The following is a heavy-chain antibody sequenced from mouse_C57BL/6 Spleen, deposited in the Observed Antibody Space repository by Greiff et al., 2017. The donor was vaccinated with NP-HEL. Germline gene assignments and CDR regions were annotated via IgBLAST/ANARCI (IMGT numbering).Heavy chain of an antibody. D-gene: IGHD2-5*01. J-gene: IGHJ4*01. CDR2: IYPGSGST. Sequence: VQLQQPGAELVKPGASVKMSCKASGYTFTSYWITWVKQRPGQGLEWIGDIYPGSGSTNYNEKFKSKATLTVGTSSSTAYMQLSSLTSEDSAVYYCARDYSNYVGAMDYWGQGTSVTVSS. CDR3: ARDYSNYVGAMDY. CDR1: GYTFTSYW. V-gene: IGHV1-55*01.